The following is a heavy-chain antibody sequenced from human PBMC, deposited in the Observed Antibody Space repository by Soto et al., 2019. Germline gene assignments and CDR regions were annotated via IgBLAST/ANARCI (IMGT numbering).Heavy chain of an antibody. Sequence: PGESLKISCKGSGYSFTSYWISWVRQMPGKGLEWMGRIDPSDSYTNYSPSFQGHVTISADKSISTAYLQWSSLKASDTAMYYCARHPYYYGSGSYYESAGMDVWGQGTTVTVSS. D-gene: IGHD3-10*01. J-gene: IGHJ6*02. V-gene: IGHV5-10-1*01. CDR1: GYSFTSYW. CDR3: ARHPYYYGSGSYYESAGMDV. CDR2: IDPSDSYT.